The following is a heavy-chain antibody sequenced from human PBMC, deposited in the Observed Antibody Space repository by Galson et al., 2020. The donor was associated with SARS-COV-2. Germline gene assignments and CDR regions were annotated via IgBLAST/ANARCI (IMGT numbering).Heavy chain of an antibody. D-gene: IGHD3-10*01. CDR2: IYYSGST. V-gene: IGHV4-30-4*01. CDR3: ARDPGRGDMVRGVQDY. CDR1: GGSISSGDYY. J-gene: IGHJ4*02. Sequence: SETLSLTCTVSGGSISSGDYYWSWIRQPPGKGLEWIGYIYYSGSTYYNPSLKSRVTISVDTSKNQFSLKLSSVTAADTAVYYCARDPGRGDMVRGVQDYWGQGTLVTVSS.